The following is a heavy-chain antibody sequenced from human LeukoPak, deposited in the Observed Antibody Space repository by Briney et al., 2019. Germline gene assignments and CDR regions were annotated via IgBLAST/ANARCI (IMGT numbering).Heavy chain of an antibody. V-gene: IGHV3-30*03. Sequence: PGRSLRLSCAASGFTFSSYGMHWVRQAPGKGLEWVAVISYDGSNKYYADSVKGRFTISRDNSKNTLYLQMNSLRAEDTAVYYCARAGIAAAGPWDYWGQGTLVTVSS. J-gene: IGHJ4*02. CDR2: ISYDGSNK. CDR1: GFTFSSYG. CDR3: ARAGIAAAGPWDY. D-gene: IGHD6-13*01.